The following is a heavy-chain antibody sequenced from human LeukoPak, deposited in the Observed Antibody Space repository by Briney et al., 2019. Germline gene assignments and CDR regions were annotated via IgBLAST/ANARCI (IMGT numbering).Heavy chain of an antibody. CDR1: GGSVSNYY. V-gene: IGHV4-59*08. CDR3: ARQGDHNWFDP. CDR2: MYYTGSP. Sequence: SETLSLTCTVSGGSVSNYYWSWIRQPPEKGLEWAAFMYYTGSPKYNPSLQSRVTISVDTSKNQLSLRLSSVTAADTAVYYCARQGDHNWFDPWGQGTLVTVSS. D-gene: IGHD3-16*01. J-gene: IGHJ5*02.